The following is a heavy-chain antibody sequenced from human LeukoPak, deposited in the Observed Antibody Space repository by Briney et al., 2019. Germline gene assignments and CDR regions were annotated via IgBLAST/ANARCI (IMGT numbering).Heavy chain of an antibody. Sequence: SETLSLTCTVSGGSISSSSYYWGWIRQPPGKGLEWIGSISHTGSTYHNPSLKSRVIISVDMSKNQFSLKLSSVTAADTAVYYCARDHMQLLMYYFDYWGQGTLVTVSS. D-gene: IGHD6-6*01. CDR2: ISHTGST. V-gene: IGHV4-39*07. CDR3: ARDHMQLLMYYFDY. CDR1: GGSISSSSYY. J-gene: IGHJ4*02.